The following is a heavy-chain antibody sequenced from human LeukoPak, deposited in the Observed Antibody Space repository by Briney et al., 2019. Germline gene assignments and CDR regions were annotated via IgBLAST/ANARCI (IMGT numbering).Heavy chain of an antibody. CDR2: INHSGST. CDR1: GGSFSGYY. CDR3: ARANSIAAAGRANWFDP. D-gene: IGHD6-13*01. J-gene: IGHJ5*02. Sequence: SETLSLTCAVYGGSFSGYYWSWIRQPPGKGLEWIGEINHSGSTNYNPSLKSRVTISVDTSKNQFSLKLSSVTAADTAVYYCARANSIAAAGRANWFDPWGQGTLVTVSS. V-gene: IGHV4-34*01.